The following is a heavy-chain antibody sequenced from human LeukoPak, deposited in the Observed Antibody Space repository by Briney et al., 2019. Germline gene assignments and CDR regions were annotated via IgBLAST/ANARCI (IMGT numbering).Heavy chain of an antibody. J-gene: IGHJ4*02. Sequence: GEFLKISCTASGFTFGDYAMSWFRPAPGKGLEWVSFIGYEGVHKYYADSVKGRFTISKDNSKATLYLQMNSLRPEDTAVYYCAKDLHGGYSSDYWGQGTLVTVFS. D-gene: IGHD4-23*01. V-gene: IGHV3-30*02. CDR2: IGYEGVHK. CDR3: AKDLHGGYSSDY. CDR1: GFTFGDYA.